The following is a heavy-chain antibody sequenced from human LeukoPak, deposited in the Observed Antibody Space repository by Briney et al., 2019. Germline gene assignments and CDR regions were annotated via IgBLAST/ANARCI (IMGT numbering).Heavy chain of an antibody. D-gene: IGHD6-13*01. J-gene: IGHJ3*02. CDR3: VREGYSSSPELGAFDI. Sequence: GASVKVSCKASGYTFTSYYMHWVRQAPGQGLEWMGIINPSGGSTSYAQKFQGRVTMTRDTSTSTVYMELSSLRSEDTAVYYCVREGYSSSPELGAFDIWGQGTMVTVSS. CDR2: INPSGGST. V-gene: IGHV1-46*01. CDR1: GYTFTSYY.